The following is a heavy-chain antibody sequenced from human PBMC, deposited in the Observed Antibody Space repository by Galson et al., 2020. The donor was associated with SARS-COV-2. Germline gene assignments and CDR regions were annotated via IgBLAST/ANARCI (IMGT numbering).Heavy chain of an antibody. V-gene: IGHV4-39*01. D-gene: IGHD2-21*02. J-gene: IGHJ3*02. Sequence: SETLSLTCPVSGGSLTSSSYYCGWLRQPPGKGLEWTGRIYYSGSTYYNPSPKTRVTISVDTSKNKFSLTLSSLTAADTSVYYCASSAIVVVTATLTNAFDIWGQGTMVTVSS. CDR3: ASSAIVVVTATLTNAFDI. CDR2: IYYSGST. CDR1: GGSLTSSSYY.